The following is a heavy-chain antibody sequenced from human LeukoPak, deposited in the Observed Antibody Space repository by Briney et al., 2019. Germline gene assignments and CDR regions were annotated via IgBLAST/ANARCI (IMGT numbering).Heavy chain of an antibody. CDR2: FDPEDGET. V-gene: IGHV1-24*01. J-gene: IGHJ6*02. Sequence: ASVKVSCKVSGYTLTELSMHWVRQAPGKGLEWMGGFDPEDGETIYAQKFQGRVTMTEDTSTDTAYMELSSLRSEDTAVYYCATALGERYGDYYYYGMDVWGQGTTVTVSS. D-gene: IGHD4-17*01. CDR1: GYTLTELS. CDR3: ATALGERYGDYYYYGMDV.